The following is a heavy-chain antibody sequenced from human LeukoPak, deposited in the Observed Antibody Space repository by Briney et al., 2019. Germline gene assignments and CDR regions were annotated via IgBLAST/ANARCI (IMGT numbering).Heavy chain of an antibody. V-gene: IGHV1-18*01. D-gene: IGHD2-2*03. CDR2: TNGYNGNT. CDR1: GYNFKSFG. CDR3: ARDGYCSSAGCHDYYMDV. J-gene: IGHJ6*03. Sequence: ASVKVSCKASGYNFKSFGISWVRQATGQGLEWMGWTNGYNGNTDYAQKVQGRVTMTTDTSTNTAYMELRSLTSDDTAVYYCARDGYCSSAGCHDYYMDVWGKGTTVTLSS.